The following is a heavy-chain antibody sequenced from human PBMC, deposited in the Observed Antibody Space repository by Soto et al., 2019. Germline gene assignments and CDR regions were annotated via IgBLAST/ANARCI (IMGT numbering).Heavy chain of an antibody. CDR1: FSLSNARMG. J-gene: IGHJ3*02. CDR3: APIRGSSWYRGAFDI. D-gene: IGHD6-13*01. CDR2: IFSNDKN. V-gene: IGHV2-26*01. Sequence: FSLSNARMGVSWIRQPPGKALEWLAHIFSNDKNSYSTSLKSRLTISKDTSKSQVVLTMTNMDPVDTATYYCAPIRGSSWYRGAFDIWGQGTMVTVSS.